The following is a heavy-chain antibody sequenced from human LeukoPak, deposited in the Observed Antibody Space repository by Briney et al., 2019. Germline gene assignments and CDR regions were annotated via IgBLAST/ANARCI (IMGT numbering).Heavy chain of an antibody. CDR1: GGSISSYY. D-gene: IGHD4-17*01. Sequence: TSETLSLTCTVSGGSISSYYWSWIRQPPGKGLEWIGYIYYSGSTNYNPSLKSRVTISVDTSKNQFSLKLSSVTAADTAVYYCARDAYGAHLFDYWGQGTLVTVSS. CDR2: IYYSGST. J-gene: IGHJ4*02. CDR3: ARDAYGAHLFDY. V-gene: IGHV4-59*01.